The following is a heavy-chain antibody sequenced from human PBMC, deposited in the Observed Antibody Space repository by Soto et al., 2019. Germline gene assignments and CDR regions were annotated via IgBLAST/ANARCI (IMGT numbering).Heavy chain of an antibody. CDR2: IRSKANNYAT. J-gene: IGHJ6*02. V-gene: IGHV3-73*02. CDR3: TIPQVYYGMDV. Sequence: EVQLVESGGGLVQPGGSLKLSCAASGFTFSGSAVHWVRQASGKGREWVGRIRSKANNYATASAASVQGRFTIFRDDLKSTAYLQMTSLKTEDTAVYYCTIPQVYYGMDVWGQGTTVTVSS. CDR1: GFTFSGSA.